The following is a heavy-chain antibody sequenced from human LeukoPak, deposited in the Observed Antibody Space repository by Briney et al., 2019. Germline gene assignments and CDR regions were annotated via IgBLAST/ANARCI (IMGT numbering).Heavy chain of an antibody. CDR1: GFTFSSYN. CDR3: ARDGPYSSGPYAFDI. D-gene: IGHD6-25*01. Sequence: KAGGSLRLSCAASGFTFSSYNMNWVRQAPGKGLEWVSSITSSSTYIYYADSVKGRFTISRDNARNSLSLQMNSLRAEDTAVYYCARDGPYSSGPYAFDIWGQGTMVTVSS. CDR2: ITSSSTYI. V-gene: IGHV3-21*01. J-gene: IGHJ3*02.